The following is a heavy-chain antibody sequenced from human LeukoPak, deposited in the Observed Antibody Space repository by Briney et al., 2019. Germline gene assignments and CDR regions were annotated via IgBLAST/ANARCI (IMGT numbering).Heavy chain of an antibody. J-gene: IGHJ5*02. CDR3: ARDYSSGYWTILAWFDP. CDR1: GYTFTSYY. V-gene: IGHV1-46*01. CDR2: INPSGGST. D-gene: IGHD6-25*01. Sequence: GASVKVSCKASGYTFTSYYMHWVRQAPGQGLEWMGIINPSGGSTSYAQKFQGRVTMTRDTSTSTVYMELSILRSEDTAVYYCARDYSSGYWTILAWFDPWGQGTLVTVSS.